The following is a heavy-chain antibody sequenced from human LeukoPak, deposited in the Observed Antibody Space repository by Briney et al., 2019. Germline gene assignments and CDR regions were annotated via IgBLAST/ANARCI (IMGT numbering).Heavy chain of an antibody. J-gene: IGHJ6*03. V-gene: IGHV1-69*05. CDR2: IIPIFGTA. Sequence: SVKVSCKASGGTFSSYAISWVRQAPGQGLEWMGGIIPIFGTANYAQKFQGRVTITTDESTSTAYMELSSLRSEDTAVYYCARPSDSSGDYYYYYMDVWGKGTTVTVSS. CDR1: GGTFSSYA. D-gene: IGHD3-22*01. CDR3: ARPSDSSGDYYYYYMDV.